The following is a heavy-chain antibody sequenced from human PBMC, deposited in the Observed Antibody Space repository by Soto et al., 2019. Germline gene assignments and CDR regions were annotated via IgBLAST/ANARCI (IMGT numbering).Heavy chain of an antibody. V-gene: IGHV4-31*03. CDR3: AGIYSGSPGGTLRY. Sequence: QVQLQESGPGLVKPSQTLFLTCTVSGGSISSGGYYWSWIRQHPGKGLEWIGYIYYSGSTYYNPSRKSRVTISVDTSKNQVSLKLSSVTAADTAVYYCAGIYSGSPGGTLRYWGQGTLVTVSS. CDR1: GGSISSGGYY. J-gene: IGHJ4*02. D-gene: IGHD1-26*01. CDR2: IYYSGST.